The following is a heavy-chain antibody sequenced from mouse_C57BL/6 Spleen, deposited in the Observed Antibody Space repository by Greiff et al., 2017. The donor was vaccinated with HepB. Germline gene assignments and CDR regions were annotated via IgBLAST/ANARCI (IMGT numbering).Heavy chain of an antibody. CDR1: GYTFTSYW. V-gene: IGHV1-52*01. D-gene: IGHD1-1*01. J-gene: IGHJ4*01. Sequence: VQLKQPGAELVRPGSSVKLSCKASGYTFTSYWMHWVKQRPIQGLEWIGNIDPSDSETHYNQKFKDKATLTVDKSSSTAYMQLSSLTSEDTAVYDCARGITTVVGYAMDYWGQGTSVTVSS. CDR2: IDPSDSET. CDR3: ARGITTVVGYAMDY.